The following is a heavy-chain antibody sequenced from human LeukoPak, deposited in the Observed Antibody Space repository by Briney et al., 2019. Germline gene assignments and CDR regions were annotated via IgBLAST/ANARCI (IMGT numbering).Heavy chain of an antibody. CDR3: ARQGLRYFDWSSAFDY. D-gene: IGHD3-9*01. CDR2: IYSRGTT. Sequence: PSEAPSLTCTVSGGSISNYYWSWIRQPAGKGLEWIGRIYSRGTTNYNPSLKSRVTMSVDTSKNQFSLKLSSVTAADTAVYYCARQGLRYFDWSSAFDYWGQGTLVTVSS. J-gene: IGHJ4*02. V-gene: IGHV4-4*07. CDR1: GGSISNYY.